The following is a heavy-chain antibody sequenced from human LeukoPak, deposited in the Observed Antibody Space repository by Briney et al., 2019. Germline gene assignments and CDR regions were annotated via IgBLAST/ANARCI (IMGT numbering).Heavy chain of an antibody. V-gene: IGHV5-51*01. D-gene: IGHD3-22*01. CDR2: IYPGDSDT. CDR1: GYSFTSYW. Sequence: GESLKISCKGSGYSFTSYWIGWVRQMPGKGLEWMGIIYPGDSDTRYSPSFQGQVTISADRSISTAYLQWSSLKASDTAMYYCARRVADYYDSRWYFDYWGQGTLVTVSS. J-gene: IGHJ4*02. CDR3: ARRVADYYDSRWYFDY.